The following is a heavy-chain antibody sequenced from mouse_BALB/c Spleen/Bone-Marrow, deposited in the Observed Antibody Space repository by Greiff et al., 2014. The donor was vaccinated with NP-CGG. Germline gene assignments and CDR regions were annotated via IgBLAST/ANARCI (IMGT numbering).Heavy chain of an antibody. CDR2: IDPENGDT. D-gene: IGHD2-4*01. CDR1: GFNIKEYY. V-gene: IGHV14-4*02. Sequence: EVKLVESGAELVRSGASVKLSCTASGFNIKEYYMHWVKQRPEQGLEWIGWIDPENGDTEYAPKFQGKATMTADTSSNTAYLQLSSLTSEDTAVYYCNARGDYDFDYFDYWGQGTTLTVSS. J-gene: IGHJ2*01. CDR3: NARGDYDFDYFDY.